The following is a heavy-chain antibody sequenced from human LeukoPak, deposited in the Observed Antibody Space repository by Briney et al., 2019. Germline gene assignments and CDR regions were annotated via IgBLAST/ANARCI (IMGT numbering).Heavy chain of an antibody. Sequence: GASVKVSCKASGYTFTSYGISWVRQAPGQGLEWMGRISANNGDTNYAQKLRGRVTMTTDTSTSTAYMELTSLRSDDSAVYYCARCSGASCYNPFDMWGQGTMVTVPS. D-gene: IGHD2-15*01. CDR2: ISANNGDT. J-gene: IGHJ3*02. V-gene: IGHV1-18*04. CDR3: ARCSGASCYNPFDM. CDR1: GYTFTSYG.